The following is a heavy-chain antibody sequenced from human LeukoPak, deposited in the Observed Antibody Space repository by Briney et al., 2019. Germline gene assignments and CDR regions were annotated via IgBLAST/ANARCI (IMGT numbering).Heavy chain of an antibody. CDR1: GFTFDDYA. CDR3: ARNAWFDSYGPRLTDYMDV. CDR2: ISWNSGSI. J-gene: IGHJ6*03. V-gene: IGHV3-9*01. D-gene: IGHD5-18*01. Sequence: PGGSLRLSCAASGFTFDDYAMHWVRQAPGKGLEWVSGISWNSGSIGYANSVKGRFTISRDNAKNTLYLQMNSLRAEDTAVYYCARNAWFDSYGPRLTDYMDVWGKGTTVTVSS.